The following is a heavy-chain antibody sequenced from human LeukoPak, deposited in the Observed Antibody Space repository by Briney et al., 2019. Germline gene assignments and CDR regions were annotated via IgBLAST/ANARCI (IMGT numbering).Heavy chain of an antibody. J-gene: IGHJ5*02. CDR2: TSGSSGNT. Sequence: PGGSLRLSCAASGFTFSSYAMSWVRQAPGKGLEWVSTTSGSSGNTYYADSVKGRFTFSRDNSKNTLYLQMNSLKAEDTAVYYCARGGYYGSGNDFRFDPWGQGTLVTVSS. D-gene: IGHD3-10*01. V-gene: IGHV3-23*01. CDR1: GFTFSSYA. CDR3: ARGGYYGSGNDFRFDP.